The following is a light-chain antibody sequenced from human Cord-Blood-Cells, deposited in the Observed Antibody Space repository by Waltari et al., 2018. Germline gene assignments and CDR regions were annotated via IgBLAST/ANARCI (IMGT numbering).Light chain of an antibody. CDR1: SSDVVGYNY. CDR3: SSYTSSSTLYV. J-gene: IGLJ1*01. V-gene: IGLV2-14*01. Sequence: QSALTQPASVSGSPGPSITISCTGTSSDVVGYNYVSWYQQHPGNTPKLMIYDVSNRPSGVSNRFSGSKSGNTASLTISGLQAEDEADYYCSSYTSSSTLYVFGTGTKVTVL. CDR2: DVS.